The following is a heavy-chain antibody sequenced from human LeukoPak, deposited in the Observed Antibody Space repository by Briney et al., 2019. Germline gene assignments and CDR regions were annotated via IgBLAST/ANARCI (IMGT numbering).Heavy chain of an antibody. Sequence: QPGRSLRLSCTASGFPFSSYGMHWVRQAPGKGLLWVTVIWPDGSIKYYADSVKGRFTVSRDNSKNTLYLQMNSLRAEDTAVYYCARHNNAYDWDYWGQGTLVTVSS. CDR2: IWPDGSIK. D-gene: IGHD5-12*01. V-gene: IGHV3-33*01. CDR3: ARHNNAYDWDY. CDR1: GFPFSSYG. J-gene: IGHJ4*02.